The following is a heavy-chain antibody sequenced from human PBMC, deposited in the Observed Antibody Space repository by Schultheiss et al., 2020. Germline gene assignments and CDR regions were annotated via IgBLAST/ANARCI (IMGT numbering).Heavy chain of an antibody. Sequence: GGSLRLSCAASGFTFNSYSMNWVRQAPGKGLEWVSSISSSSSYIYYADSVKGRFTISRDNAKNSMYLQMNSLRAEDTAVYYCARDQGCSSTSCPYDMEVLGKGTTVTVSS. V-gene: IGHV3-21*01. D-gene: IGHD2-2*01. CDR2: ISSSSSYI. CDR1: GFTFNSYS. CDR3: ARDQGCSSTSCPYDMEV. J-gene: IGHJ6*03.